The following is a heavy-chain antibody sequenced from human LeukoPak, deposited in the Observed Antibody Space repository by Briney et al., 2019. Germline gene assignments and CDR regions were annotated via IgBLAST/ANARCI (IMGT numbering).Heavy chain of an antibody. CDR1: GFTFSSYA. D-gene: IGHD5-18*01. CDR2: ISYDGSNK. Sequence: GGSLRLSCAASGFTFSSYAMHWVRQAPGKGLEWVAVISYDGSNKYYADSVKGRFAISRDNSKNTLYLQMNSLRAEDTAVYYCARGSRYSYGYLDYWGQGTLVTVSS. J-gene: IGHJ4*02. V-gene: IGHV3-30*09. CDR3: ARGSRYSYGYLDY.